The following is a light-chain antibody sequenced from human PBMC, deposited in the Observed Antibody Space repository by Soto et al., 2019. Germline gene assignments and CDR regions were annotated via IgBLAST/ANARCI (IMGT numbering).Light chain of an antibody. Sequence: EIVMTQSPATLSVSPGERASLCCRASQSVSTQLAWYQHKPGQAPRLLIYDASTRATGIPARFSGSGSGTEFTLTISSLQSGDFAVYYCQQYDNWPPLTFGGGTKVEIK. J-gene: IGKJ4*01. CDR1: QSVSTQ. V-gene: IGKV3-15*01. CDR2: DAS. CDR3: QQYDNWPPLT.